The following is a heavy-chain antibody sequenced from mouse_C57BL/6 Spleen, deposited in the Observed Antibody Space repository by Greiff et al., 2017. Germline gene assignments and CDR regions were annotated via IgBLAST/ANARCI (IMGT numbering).Heavy chain of an antibody. CDR1: GYTFTSYW. Sequence: VQLQQPGAELVRPGTSVKLSCKASGYTFTSYWMHWVKQRPGQGLEWIGVIDPSDSYTNYNQKFKGKATLTVDTSSSTADMQLSSLTSEDSAVYYCARSGNYAMDYWGQGTSVTVSS. CDR2: IDPSDSYT. D-gene: IGHD4-1*01. J-gene: IGHJ4*01. CDR3: ARSGNYAMDY. V-gene: IGHV1-59*01.